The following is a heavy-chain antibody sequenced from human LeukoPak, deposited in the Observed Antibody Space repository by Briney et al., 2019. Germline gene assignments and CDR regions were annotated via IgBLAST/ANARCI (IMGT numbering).Heavy chain of an antibody. V-gene: IGHV1-18*01. D-gene: IGHD2-15*01. CDR2: ISGNNGNT. CDR3: ARDFFHGHCAGLSCFLLDY. Sequence: ASVKVSCKASGYTFTSYGICWVRQAPGQGLEWMGWISGNNGNTNYAQKFQGRVTMTTDTSTSTAYMEMRSLRSDDTAVYYCARDFFHGHCAGLSCFLLDYWGQGSLVTVSS. J-gene: IGHJ4*02. CDR1: GYTFTSYG.